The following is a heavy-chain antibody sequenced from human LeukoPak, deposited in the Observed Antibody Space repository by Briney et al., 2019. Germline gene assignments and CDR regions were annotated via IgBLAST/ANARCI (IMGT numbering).Heavy chain of an antibody. V-gene: IGHV1-8*03. Sequence: ASVKVSCKASGGTFSSYAISWVRQAPGQGLEWMGWMNPNSGNTGYAQKFQGRVTITRNTSISTAYMELSSLRSEDTAVYYCARELGRAFDIWGQGKLVTVS. D-gene: IGHD3-3*02. CDR1: GGTFSSYA. CDR2: MNPNSGNT. CDR3: ARELGRAFDI. J-gene: IGHJ3*02.